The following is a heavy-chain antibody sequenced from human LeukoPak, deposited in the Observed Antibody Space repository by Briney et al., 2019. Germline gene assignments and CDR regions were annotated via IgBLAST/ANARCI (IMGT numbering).Heavy chain of an antibody. CDR1: GGSISSYY. CDR3: ARHSKLQELRR. J-gene: IGHJ4*02. V-gene: IGHV4-4*09. Sequence: SETLSLTCTVSGGSISSYYWSWIRQPPGKGLEWIGYIYTSGSTNYNPSLKSRVTISVDTSKNQFSLKLSSVTAADTAVYYCARHSKLQELRRWGQGTPVTVSS. CDR2: IYTSGST. D-gene: IGHD1-7*01.